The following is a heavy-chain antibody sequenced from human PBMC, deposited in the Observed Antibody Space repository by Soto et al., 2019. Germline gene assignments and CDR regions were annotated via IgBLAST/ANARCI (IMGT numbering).Heavy chain of an antibody. J-gene: IGHJ3*02. Sequence: QVQLVESGGGLVKPGGSLRLSCAASGFTFSDYYMSWIRQAPGKGLEWVSYISSSSSYTNYADSVKGRFTISRDNAKNSLYLQMNSLRAEDTAVYYCARAPLYCGGDCYPPPHDAFDIWGQGTMVTVSS. CDR2: ISSSSSYT. CDR3: ARAPLYCGGDCYPPPHDAFDI. CDR1: GFTFSDYY. D-gene: IGHD2-21*02. V-gene: IGHV3-11*06.